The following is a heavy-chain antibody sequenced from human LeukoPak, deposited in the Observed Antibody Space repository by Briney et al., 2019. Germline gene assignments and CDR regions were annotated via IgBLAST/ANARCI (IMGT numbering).Heavy chain of an antibody. CDR3: ARGVAMITSEYYYYYYYMDV. V-gene: IGHV3-20*01. J-gene: IGHJ6*03. D-gene: IGHD3-16*01. CDR2: INWNGGST. Sequence: GGSLRLSCAASGFTFDDYGMSWVRQAPGKGLEWVSGINWNGGSTGYADSVKGRFTISRDNAKNSLYLQMNSLRAEDTALYHCARGVAMITSEYYYYYYYMDVWGKGTTVTVSS. CDR1: GFTFDDYG.